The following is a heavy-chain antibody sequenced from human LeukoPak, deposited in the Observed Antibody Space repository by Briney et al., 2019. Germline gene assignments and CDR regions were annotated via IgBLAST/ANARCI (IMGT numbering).Heavy chain of an antibody. Sequence: PGGSLRLSCAASGFTFSSYAMSWVRQAPGKGLEWVSAISGSGGSTYYADSVKGRFTISRDNSKNTLYLQMNSLRAEDTAVYYCARGPSGSYVTRYYYYYMDVWGKGTTVTISS. V-gene: IGHV3-23*01. J-gene: IGHJ6*03. D-gene: IGHD1-26*01. CDR1: GFTFSSYA. CDR2: ISGSGGST. CDR3: ARGPSGSYVTRYYYYYMDV.